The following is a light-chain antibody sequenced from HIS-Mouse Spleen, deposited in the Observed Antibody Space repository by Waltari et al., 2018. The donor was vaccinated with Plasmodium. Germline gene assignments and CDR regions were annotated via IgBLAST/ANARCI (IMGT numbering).Light chain of an antibody. J-gene: IGLJ2*01. Sequence: SYELTQPPSVSVSPGQTARITCSGDALPKQSAYWYQQKPGQPPVLVIYKDSERPSGIPERFSGSSSGTTVTLTISGVQAEDEADYYCQSADSSGTYRVFGGGTKLTVL. CDR3: QSADSSGTYRV. V-gene: IGLV3-25*03. CDR2: KDS. CDR1: ALPKQS.